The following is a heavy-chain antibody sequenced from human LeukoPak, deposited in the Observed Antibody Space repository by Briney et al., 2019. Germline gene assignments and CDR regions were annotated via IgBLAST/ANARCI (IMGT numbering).Heavy chain of an antibody. V-gene: IGHV3-9*01. CDR3: AKHLRATNTYIFFGLDV. Sequence: PGGSLRLSCAATGFTFKDYAMHWVRQPPGKGLEWVSGINWEGGGTHYADSVKGRFTVSRDNAKNSLYLQMTSLRPEDTALYYCAKHLRATNTYIFFGLDVWGQGTTVTVSS. CDR2: INWEGGGT. D-gene: IGHD1-26*01. J-gene: IGHJ6*02. CDR1: GFTFKDYA.